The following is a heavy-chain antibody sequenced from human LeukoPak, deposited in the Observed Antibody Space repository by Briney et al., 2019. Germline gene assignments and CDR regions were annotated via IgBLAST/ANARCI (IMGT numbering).Heavy chain of an antibody. Sequence: PSETLSLTCTVSGGSISSYYWSWIRQPPGKGLEWIGYIYYSGSNNYNPSLKSRVTISVDTSKNQFPLKLSSVTAADTAVYYCARRSTRSNSSVDFDIWGHGTMVTVS. CDR2: IYYSGSN. CDR3: ARRSTRSNSSVDFDI. CDR1: GGSISSYY. D-gene: IGHD6-19*01. V-gene: IGHV4-59*08. J-gene: IGHJ3*02.